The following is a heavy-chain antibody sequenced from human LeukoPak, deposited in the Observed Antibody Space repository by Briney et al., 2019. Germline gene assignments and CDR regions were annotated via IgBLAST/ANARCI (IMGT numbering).Heavy chain of an antibody. D-gene: IGHD3-10*01. V-gene: IGHV4-59*01. CDR1: GGSINSYY. CDR2: IYYSGST. CDR3: ARYGENMIRGDWFDP. J-gene: IGHJ5*02. Sequence: PSETLSLTCTVFGGSINSYYWSWIRQPPGKGLEWIGYIYYSGSTNYNPSLKSRVTISGDTSKNQLSLKMNSVTAADTAVYYCARYGENMIRGDWFDPWGQGTLVTVSS.